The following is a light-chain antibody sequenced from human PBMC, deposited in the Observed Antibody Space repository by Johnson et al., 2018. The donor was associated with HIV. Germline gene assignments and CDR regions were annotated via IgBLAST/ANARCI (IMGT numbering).Light chain of an antibody. CDR1: SSNIANIY. Sequence: QPVLTQPPSVSAAPGQKVTISCSGSSSNIANIYVSWYQQLPGTAPKLLIYDNNNRPSGIPDRFSGSKSGTSATLGITGLQTGDEADYYCGTWDSSLSAYVFGTGTNGTVL. CDR2: DNN. CDR3: GTWDSSLSAYV. V-gene: IGLV1-51*01. J-gene: IGLJ1*01.